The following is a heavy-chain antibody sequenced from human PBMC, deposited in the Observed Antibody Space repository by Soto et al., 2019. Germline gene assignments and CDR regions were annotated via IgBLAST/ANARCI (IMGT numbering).Heavy chain of an antibody. CDR1: GFSLSTSGVG. V-gene: IGHV2-5*02. J-gene: IGHJ1*01. CDR3: AHTEGSYGDPEYFQH. D-gene: IGHD4-17*01. CDR2: IYWDDDK. Sequence: QITLKESGPTLVKPTQTLTLTCTFSGFSLSTSGVGVGWIRQPPGKALEWLALIYWDDDKRYSPSLKSRLTTTKDTSKNQVVLTMTNMDPVDTATYYCAHTEGSYGDPEYFQHWGQGTLVTVSS.